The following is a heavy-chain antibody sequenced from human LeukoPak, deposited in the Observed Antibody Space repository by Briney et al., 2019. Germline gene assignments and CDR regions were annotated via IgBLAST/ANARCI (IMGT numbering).Heavy chain of an antibody. D-gene: IGHD4/OR15-4a*01. CDR1: GFTFSSYG. CDR2: ISGSGGST. V-gene: IGHV3-23*01. J-gene: IGHJ4*02. Sequence: GGSLRLSCAASGFTFSSYGMSWVRQAPGKGLEWVSAISGSGGSTYYADSVKGRFTISRDNSKNTLYLQMNSLKTEDTAVYYCTSMTMVTPLDYWGQGTLVTVSS. CDR3: TSMTMVTPLDY.